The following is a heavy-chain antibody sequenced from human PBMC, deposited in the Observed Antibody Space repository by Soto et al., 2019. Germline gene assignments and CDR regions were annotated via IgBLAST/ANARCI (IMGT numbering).Heavy chain of an antibody. CDR3: ARDLSSCSSARCYSFYYGMDV. CDR2: INSDGSRT. D-gene: IGHD2-2*01. CDR1: GFNFSRFW. J-gene: IGHJ6*02. V-gene: IGHV3-74*01. Sequence: EVQLVESGGGLVKPGGSLGLPGTAPGFNFSRFWTHWVRQVPGRGLVGVSHINSDGSRTSYADSVKGRFTISRDNAKNTLYLQMNSLRAEDTAVYYCARDLSSCSSARCYSFYYGMDVWGQGTTVTVSS.